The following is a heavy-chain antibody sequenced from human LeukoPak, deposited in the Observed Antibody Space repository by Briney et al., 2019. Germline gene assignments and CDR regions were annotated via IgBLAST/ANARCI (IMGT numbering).Heavy chain of an antibody. V-gene: IGHV4-4*07. CDR1: GASSSTFH. Sequence: KPSETLSLTCSGSGASSSTFHRTWFRQPAGRGLEWIGLIYSSGSTLLNPSLKNRVAMSVDLTKNQLSLKLTSVTAADTAMYFCARKDGDYWGRGTLVTVSS. CDR3: ARKDGDY. CDR2: IYSSGST. J-gene: IGHJ4*02.